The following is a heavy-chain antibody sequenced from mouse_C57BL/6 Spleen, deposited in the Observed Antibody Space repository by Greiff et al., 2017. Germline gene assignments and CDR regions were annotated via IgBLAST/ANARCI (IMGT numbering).Heavy chain of an antibody. CDR2: INYDGSST. J-gene: IGHJ4*01. Sequence: EVQLVESEGGLVQPGSSMKLSCTASGFTFSDYYMAWVRQVPEKGLEWVANINYDGSSTYYLDSLKSRFIISRDNAKNILYLQMSSLKSEDTATYYCARYLLRFYAMDYWGQGTSVTVAS. CDR3: ARYLLRFYAMDY. V-gene: IGHV5-16*01. D-gene: IGHD2-9*01. CDR1: GFTFSDYY.